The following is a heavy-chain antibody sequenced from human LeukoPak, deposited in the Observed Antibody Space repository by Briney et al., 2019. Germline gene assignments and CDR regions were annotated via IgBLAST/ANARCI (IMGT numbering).Heavy chain of an antibody. CDR3: AKDDVRDGYNFFDY. D-gene: IGHD5-24*01. Sequence: GGSLRLSCAAPGFTFSSYAMSWVRQAPGKGLEWISVISYSGGRTYYADSVKGRFTISRDNSKNTLYLQMNSLRAEDTAVYYCAKDDVRDGYNFFDYWGQGTLVTVSS. V-gene: IGHV3-23*01. CDR2: ISYSGGRT. CDR1: GFTFSSYA. J-gene: IGHJ4*02.